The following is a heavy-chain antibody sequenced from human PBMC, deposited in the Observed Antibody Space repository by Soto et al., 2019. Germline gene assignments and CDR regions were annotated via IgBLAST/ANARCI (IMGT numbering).Heavy chain of an antibody. CDR3: AREYFYDSSGPTDYAMHV. V-gene: IGHV1-18*01. CDR2: ISAYNGNT. Sequence: ASVKVSCKASGYTFTSYDISWVRQAPGQGLEWMGWISAYNGNTNYAQKFQGRVTMTTDTSTSTAYMELRSLRSDDTAVYYCAREYFYDSSGPTDYAMHVWGQGTTVTGSS. CDR1: GYTFTSYD. J-gene: IGHJ6*02. D-gene: IGHD3-22*01.